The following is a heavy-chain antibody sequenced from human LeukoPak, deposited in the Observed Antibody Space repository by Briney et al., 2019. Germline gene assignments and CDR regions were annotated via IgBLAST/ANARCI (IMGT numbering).Heavy chain of an antibody. Sequence: ASVKVSCKASGGTFSSYAISWVRQAPGQGLEWMGWISAYNGNTNYAQKLQGRVTMTTDTSTSTAYMELRSLRSDDTAVYYCARRGYYDSSGLESWGQGTLVTVSS. CDR3: ARRGYYDSSGLES. J-gene: IGHJ4*02. CDR1: GGTFSSYA. CDR2: ISAYNGNT. V-gene: IGHV1-18*01. D-gene: IGHD3-22*01.